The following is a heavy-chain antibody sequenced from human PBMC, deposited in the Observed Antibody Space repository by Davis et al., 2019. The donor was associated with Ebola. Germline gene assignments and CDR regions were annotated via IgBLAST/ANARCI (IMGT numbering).Heavy chain of an antibody. CDR3: AREGLGSTHHVSGASTDYYGMDV. J-gene: IGHJ6*02. D-gene: IGHD3-10*01. Sequence: GESLKISCAASGFTFSSYSMNWVRQAPGKGLEWLSSISASSNLIYYAESVKGRFTISRDNAKNSLYLQMTGLRDEDTAMYYCAREGLGSTHHVSGASTDYYGMDVWGQGTTVIVSS. CDR2: ISASSNLI. CDR1: GFTFSSYS. V-gene: IGHV3-48*02.